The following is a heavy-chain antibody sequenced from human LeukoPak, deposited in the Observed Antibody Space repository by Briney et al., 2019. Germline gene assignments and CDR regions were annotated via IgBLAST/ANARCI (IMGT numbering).Heavy chain of an antibody. CDR3: ASLSEYCSAGSCYLGWFDP. CDR2: IYTSGST. Sequence: SETLSLTCTVSGGSISSYYWSWIRQPAGKGLEWIGRIYTSGSTNYNPPLKSRVTMSVDTSKNQFSLKLNSVTAADTAVYYCASLSEYCSAGSCYLGWFDPWGQGTLVTVSS. D-gene: IGHD2-15*01. J-gene: IGHJ5*02. V-gene: IGHV4-4*07. CDR1: GGSISSYY.